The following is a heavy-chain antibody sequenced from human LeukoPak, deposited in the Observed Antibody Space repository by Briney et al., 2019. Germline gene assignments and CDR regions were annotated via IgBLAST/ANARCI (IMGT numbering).Heavy chain of an antibody. CDR3: ARKTVARSYFDY. D-gene: IGHD4-23*01. CDR1: GFTFSSYW. CDR2: IKQDGSDK. Sequence: GGSLRLSCAASGFTFSSYWMSWVRQAPGKGLEWVANIKQDGSDKYYVDSVKGRFTISRDNAKNSLYPQINSLRAEDTAVYYCARKTVARSYFDYWGQGTPVTVSS. J-gene: IGHJ4*02. V-gene: IGHV3-7*03.